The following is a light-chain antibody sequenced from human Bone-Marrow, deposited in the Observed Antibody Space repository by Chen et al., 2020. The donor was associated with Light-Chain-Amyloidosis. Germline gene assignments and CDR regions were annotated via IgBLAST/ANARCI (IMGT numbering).Light chain of an antibody. CDR2: WAS. CDR1: QSALSSSDNKNY. V-gene: IGKV4-1*01. J-gene: IGKJ3*01. Sequence: DIVMTQSPDSLAVSLGERATINCKSSQSALSSSDNKNYLAWYQQKPGQPPKLLIYWASTRESGVPDRFGGSGSGTDFTLTISSLQAEDVAVYYCQQHYSSPFTFGPGTKVDIK. CDR3: QQHYSSPFT.